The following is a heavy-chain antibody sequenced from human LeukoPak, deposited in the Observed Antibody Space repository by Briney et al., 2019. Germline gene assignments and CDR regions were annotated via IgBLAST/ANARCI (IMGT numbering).Heavy chain of an antibody. D-gene: IGHD1-26*01. Sequence: SETLSLTCTVSGGSISSGSYYWSWIRQPAGKGLEWIGRIYTSGSTNYNPSLKSRVTISVDTSKNQFSLKLSSVTAADTAVYYCARARGLGVSPLWYWGQGTLVTVSS. V-gene: IGHV4-61*02. CDR3: ARARGLGVSPLWY. CDR1: GGSISSGSYY. CDR2: IYTSGST. J-gene: IGHJ4*02.